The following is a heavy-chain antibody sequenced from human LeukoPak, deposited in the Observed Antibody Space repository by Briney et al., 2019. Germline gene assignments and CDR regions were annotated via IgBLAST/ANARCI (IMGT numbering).Heavy chain of an antibody. D-gene: IGHD3-22*01. J-gene: IGHJ4*02. CDR1: GYTFTAYY. CDR3: ARVMIKTPEYYFDY. V-gene: IGHV1-2*02. Sequence: ASVKVSCKASGYTFTAYYVHWVRQAPGQGLEWMGWINPKSGGTNYAQKFQGRVAMTRDTSISTAYMGLSRLTSDDTAVYFCARVMIKTPEYYFDYWGQGALVTVSS. CDR2: INPKSGGT.